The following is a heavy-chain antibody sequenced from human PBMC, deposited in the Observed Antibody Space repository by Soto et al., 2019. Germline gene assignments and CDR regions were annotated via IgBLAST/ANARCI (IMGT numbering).Heavy chain of an antibody. V-gene: IGHV3-23*01. Sequence: EVQLLESGGGLVQPGGSLRLSCAASGFTFGTYAMSWVRQAPGKGPEWISVISGSGDSTYYADSVKGRFTISRDNSKNTLDLQMSSLRAEDTALYYGAREGRDDRYFDLWGRGTLVSVTS. CDR1: GFTFGTYA. CDR2: ISGSGDST. CDR3: AREGRDDRYFDL. J-gene: IGHJ2*01. D-gene: IGHD1-1*01.